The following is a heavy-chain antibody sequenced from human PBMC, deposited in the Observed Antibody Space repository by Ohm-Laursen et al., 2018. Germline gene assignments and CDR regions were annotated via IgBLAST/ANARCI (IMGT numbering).Heavy chain of an antibody. V-gene: IGHV3-7*01. Sequence: SLRLSCAASGFTFSSYWMSWVRQAPGKGLEWVANIKQHGSEKYYLDSVKGRFTISRDNAKNSLDLQMNSLRAGDTAVYYCARVEGGYGDYVGYWGQGTLVTVSS. CDR1: GFTFSSYW. CDR2: IKQHGSEK. J-gene: IGHJ4*02. CDR3: ARVEGGYGDYVGY. D-gene: IGHD4-17*01.